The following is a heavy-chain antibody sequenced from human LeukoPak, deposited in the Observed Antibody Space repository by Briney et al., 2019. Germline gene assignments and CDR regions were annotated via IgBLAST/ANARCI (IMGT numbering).Heavy chain of an antibody. J-gene: IGHJ4*02. CDR1: GFTFSSYG. CDR2: IRYDGSNK. D-gene: IGHD3-9*01. CDR3: AKGRGYDILTGYQDY. V-gene: IGHV3-30*02. Sequence: HPGGSLRLSCAASGFTFSSYGMHWVRQAPGKGLEWVAFIRYDGSNKYYADSVKGRFTISRDNSKNTLYLQMNSLRAEDTAVYYCAKGRGYDILTGYQDYWGQGTLVTVSS.